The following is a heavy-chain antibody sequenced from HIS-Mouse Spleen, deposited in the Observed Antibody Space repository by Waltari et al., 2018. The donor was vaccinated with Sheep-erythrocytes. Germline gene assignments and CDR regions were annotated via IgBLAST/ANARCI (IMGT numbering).Heavy chain of an antibody. J-gene: IGHJ4*02. D-gene: IGHD3-10*01. CDR1: GFTFSSYS. CDR2: INSSSSSI. Sequence: EVQLVESGGGLVKPGGSLRLSCAASGFTFSSYSMNWVRKAQRKGLEGVSSINSSSSSIDYADSVKGRVTISRDNAKNSLYLQMNGLRAEDTAVYYCARDRSNYFDYWGQGTLVTVSS. CDR3: ARDRSNYFDY. V-gene: IGHV3-21*01.